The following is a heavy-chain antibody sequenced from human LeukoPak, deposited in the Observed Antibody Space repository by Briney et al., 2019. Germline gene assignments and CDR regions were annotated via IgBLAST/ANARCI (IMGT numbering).Heavy chain of an antibody. Sequence: GGSLRLSCAASGFTLTDFYMNWVRQAPEKGLEWVSSITLSGGSTFYADSVKGRFTISRDNSKNTLYLQMNSLGAEDTAVYYCAKRGNPAVGHHYLDVWGEGTTVSVSS. CDR2: ITLSGGST. CDR3: AKRGNPAVGHHYLDV. J-gene: IGHJ6*03. CDR1: GFTLTDFY. V-gene: IGHV3-23*01. D-gene: IGHD2-2*01.